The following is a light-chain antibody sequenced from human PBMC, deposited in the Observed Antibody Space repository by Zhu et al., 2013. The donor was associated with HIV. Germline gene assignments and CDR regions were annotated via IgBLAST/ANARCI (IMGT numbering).Light chain of an antibody. CDR1: SSDVGTYKL. J-gene: IGLJ2*01. CDR2: EVN. V-gene: IGLV2-23*02. Sequence: QSALTQPASMSGSPGQSITISCTGSSSDVGTYKLVSWYQQYPGKAPKVLIYEVNKRPSGVSNRFSGSKSANTASLTISGVQAEDEANYYCSSYAGYSTLVFGGGTKLTVL. CDR3: SSYAGYSTLV.